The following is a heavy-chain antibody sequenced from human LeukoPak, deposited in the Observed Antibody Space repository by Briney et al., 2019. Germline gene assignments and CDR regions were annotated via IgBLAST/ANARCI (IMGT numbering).Heavy chain of an antibody. Sequence: GGSLRLSCAASGFTFSSYSMNWVRQAPGKGLEWVSSISSSSSYIYCADSVKGRFTISRDNAKNSLYLQMNSLRAEDTAVYYCARRPGYSYGYSDYWGQGTLVTVSS. J-gene: IGHJ4*02. D-gene: IGHD5-18*01. V-gene: IGHV3-21*01. CDR1: GFTFSSYS. CDR2: ISSSSSYI. CDR3: ARRPGYSYGYSDY.